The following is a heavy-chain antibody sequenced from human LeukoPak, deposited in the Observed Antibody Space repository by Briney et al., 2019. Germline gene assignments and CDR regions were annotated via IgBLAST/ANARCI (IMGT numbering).Heavy chain of an antibody. CDR2: IYSGGNT. D-gene: IGHD4-17*01. Sequence: GGSLRLSCTVSGFTVSSNSMSWVRQAPGKGLEWVSFIYSGGNTHYSDSVKGRFTISRDNSKNTLYLQMNSLRADDTAVYCCARRAGEYSHPYDYWGQGTLVTVSS. J-gene: IGHJ4*02. CDR3: ARRAGEYSHPYDY. CDR1: GFTVSSNS. V-gene: IGHV3-53*01.